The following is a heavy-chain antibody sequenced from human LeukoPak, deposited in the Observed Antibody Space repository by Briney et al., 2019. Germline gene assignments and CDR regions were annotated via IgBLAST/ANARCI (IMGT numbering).Heavy chain of an antibody. Sequence: GGSLRLSCAASGFTVSSNYMSWVRQAPGKGLEWVSLIHSDDSTYYADSVKGRFTISRDNSKNTLYLQMNSLRAEDTAMYYCARDGSPRSLQYWGQGTLVTVSS. CDR1: GFTVSSNY. CDR3: ARDGSPRSLQY. V-gene: IGHV3-53*01. J-gene: IGHJ1*01. CDR2: IHSDDST.